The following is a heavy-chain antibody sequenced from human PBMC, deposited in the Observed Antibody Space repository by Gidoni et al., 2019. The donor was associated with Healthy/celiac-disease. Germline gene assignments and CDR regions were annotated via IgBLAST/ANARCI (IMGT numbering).Heavy chain of an antibody. D-gene: IGHD2-15*01. Sequence: QVQLVQSGAEVKKPGSSVKVSCKASGGTFSSYAISWVRQAPGQGLEWMGGIIPIFGTANSAQKFQGRVTITADESTSTAYMELSSLRSEDTAVYYCARGARYCSGGSCYVWFDPWGQGTLVTVSS. J-gene: IGHJ5*02. CDR2: IIPIFGTA. CDR1: GGTFSSYA. V-gene: IGHV1-69*01. CDR3: ARGARYCSGGSCYVWFDP.